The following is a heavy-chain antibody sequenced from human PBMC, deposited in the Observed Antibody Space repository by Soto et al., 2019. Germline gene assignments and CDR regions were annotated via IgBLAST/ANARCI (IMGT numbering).Heavy chain of an antibody. CDR3: ARAATPETPYNYFDP. D-gene: IGHD2-15*01. Sequence: SETLSLTCTVSGGSISSGDYYWSWICQPPGKGLEWIGYIYYSGSTNYNPSLKSRLTISVDTSKNQFSLKLSSVTAANTAVYYCARAATPETPYNYFDPWGQGTLVTVSS. CDR1: GGSISSGDYY. J-gene: IGHJ5*02. V-gene: IGHV4-30-4*01. CDR2: IYYSGST.